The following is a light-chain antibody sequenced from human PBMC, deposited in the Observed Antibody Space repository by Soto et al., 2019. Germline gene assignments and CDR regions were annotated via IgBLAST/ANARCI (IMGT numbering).Light chain of an antibody. J-gene: IGKJ1*01. CDR1: QSPSNNN. CDR3: HHYLSSLWT. V-gene: IGKV3-20*01. CDR2: GVS. Sequence: EIVLTQSPGTLSLSPGERATLSCRASQSPSNNNSAWYQQKAGQAPRLLIHGVSSRATGIPDRFIGSGSETDFTLTITKVAPEDFAVYYCHHYLSSLWTFGQGTKVEIK.